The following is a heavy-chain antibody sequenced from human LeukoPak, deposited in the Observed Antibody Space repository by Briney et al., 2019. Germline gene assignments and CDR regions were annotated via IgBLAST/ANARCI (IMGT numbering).Heavy chain of an antibody. D-gene: IGHD6-19*01. CDR3: ARGDIGGWNGNAFDI. CDR2: INHSGST. J-gene: IGHJ3*02. CDR1: GGSISSSSYY. V-gene: IGHV4-39*07. Sequence: SETLSLTCTVSGGSISSSSYYWSWIRQPPGKGLEWIGEINHSGSTNYNPSLKSRVTISVDTSKNQFSLKLSSVTAADTAVYYCARGDIGGWNGNAFDIWGQGTMVTVSS.